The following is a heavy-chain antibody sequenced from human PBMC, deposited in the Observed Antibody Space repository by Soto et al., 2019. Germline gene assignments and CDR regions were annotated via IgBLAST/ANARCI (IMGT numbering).Heavy chain of an antibody. CDR3: ARYFTMIVVAPGY. Sequence: GGSLRLSCAASGFTSSSYGMHWVRQAPGKGLEWVAVIWYDGSNKYYADSVKGRFTISRDNSKNTLYLQMNSLRAEDTAVYYCARYFTMIVVAPGYWGQGTLVTVSS. D-gene: IGHD3-22*01. J-gene: IGHJ4*02. CDR2: IWYDGSNK. V-gene: IGHV3-33*01. CDR1: GFTSSSYG.